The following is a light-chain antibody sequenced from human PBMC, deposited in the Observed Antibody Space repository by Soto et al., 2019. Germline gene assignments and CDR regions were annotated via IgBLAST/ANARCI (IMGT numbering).Light chain of an antibody. J-gene: IGKJ2*01. CDR3: MQCTHWPGT. V-gene: IGKV2-30*02. Sequence: DVVMTQSPLSLPVTLGQPASISCRSSQSLVHSNGNTYLNWFQQRPGQSPRRLIYKVSNRDSGVPDRFSGSGSGTDFTLKISRVEAEDVGVYYCMQCTHWPGTLGQGTQREIK. CDR1: QSLVHSNGNTY. CDR2: KVS.